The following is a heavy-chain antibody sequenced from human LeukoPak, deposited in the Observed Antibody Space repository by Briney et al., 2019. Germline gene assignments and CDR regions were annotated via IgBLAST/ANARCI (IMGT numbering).Heavy chain of an antibody. J-gene: IGHJ5*02. V-gene: IGHV1-69*13. CDR3: ARVPGFDIVVVPDAYKYFDP. CDR2: IIPDFDIA. D-gene: IGHD2-2*01. CDR1: GGIFSSYG. Sequence: SVKVSCKASGGIFSSYGISWVRQAPGQGLEWMGGIIPDFDIANYAQKFQGRATINADESTRTAYMELSSLTSDDTAVYYCARVPGFDIVVVPDAYKYFDPWGQGTLVTVSS.